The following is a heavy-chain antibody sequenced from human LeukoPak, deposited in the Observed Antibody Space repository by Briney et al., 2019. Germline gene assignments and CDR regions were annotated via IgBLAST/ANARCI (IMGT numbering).Heavy chain of an antibody. CDR1: GFIFSDYG. Sequence: GGSLRLSCAASGFIFSDYGIHRVRQAPGKGLEWVTFIRFDGSSKYYTDSVKGRFTISRDNSRNTVYLQMNSLRVEDTAVYYCAKEGTASKPSDLDYWGQGTLVTVSS. D-gene: IGHD1/OR15-1a*01. V-gene: IGHV3-30*02. CDR3: AKEGTASKPSDLDY. CDR2: IRFDGSSK. J-gene: IGHJ4*02.